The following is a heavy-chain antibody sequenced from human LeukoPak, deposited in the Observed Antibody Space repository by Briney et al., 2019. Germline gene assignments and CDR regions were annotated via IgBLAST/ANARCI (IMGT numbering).Heavy chain of an antibody. Sequence: SVKVSCKASGGTFSSYAISWVRQAPGQGLEWMGRIIPILGIANYAQKFQGRVTITADESTSTAYMELSSLRSEDTAVYYCARDSEKAELYYDFWSGYYTGAFDIWGQGTMVTVSS. CDR3: ARDSEKAELYYDFWSGYYTGAFDI. CDR1: GGTFSSYA. CDR2: IIPILGIA. D-gene: IGHD3-3*01. V-gene: IGHV1-69*04. J-gene: IGHJ3*02.